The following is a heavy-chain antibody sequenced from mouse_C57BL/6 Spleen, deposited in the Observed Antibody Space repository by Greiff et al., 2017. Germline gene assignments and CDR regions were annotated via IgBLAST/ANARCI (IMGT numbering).Heavy chain of an antibody. CDR1: GYTFTSYW. J-gene: IGHJ2*01. Sequence: QVQLQQPGAELVMPGASVKLSCKASGYTFTSYWMHWVKQRPGQGLEWIGEIEPSDSYTNYNQKFKGKSTLTVDKSSSTAYMQLSSLTSEDSAVYYCARKGIFATTVVAPDYWGQGTTLTVSS. CDR3: ARKGIFATTVVAPDY. D-gene: IGHD1-1*01. V-gene: IGHV1-69*01. CDR2: IEPSDSYT.